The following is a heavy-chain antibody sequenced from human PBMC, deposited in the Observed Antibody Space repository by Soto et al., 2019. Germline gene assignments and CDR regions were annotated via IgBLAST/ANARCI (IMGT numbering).Heavy chain of an antibody. V-gene: IGHV3-7*01. CDR2: IKQDGSEK. Sequence: EVQLVESGGGLVQPGGSLRLSCAASGFTFSSYWMSWVRQAPGKGLEWVANIKQDGSEKYYVDSVKGRFTISRDNAKNSLYLQMNSLRAEDAAGYYCARDLDMITCGGVIVIPGNDAFDIWGQGTMVTVSS. CDR3: ARDLDMITCGGVIVIPGNDAFDI. D-gene: IGHD3-16*02. J-gene: IGHJ3*02. CDR1: GFTFSSYW.